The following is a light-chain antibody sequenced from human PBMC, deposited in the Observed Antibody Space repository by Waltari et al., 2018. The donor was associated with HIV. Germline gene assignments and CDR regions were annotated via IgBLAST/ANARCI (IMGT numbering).Light chain of an antibody. V-gene: IGKV2-24*01. CDR2: KVS. CDR3: LQTSQFPYT. CDR1: QPVVHDDGRTY. J-gene: IGKJ2*01. Sequence: DIVLTQTPPSLPVTLGQPASIACSSRQPVVHDDGRTYLSWLHQRQGQPPRLLIYKVSDRFSGVPDRFSGSGAKTEFTLKITSVEADDVGVFYCLQTSQFPYTFGQGTNLEI.